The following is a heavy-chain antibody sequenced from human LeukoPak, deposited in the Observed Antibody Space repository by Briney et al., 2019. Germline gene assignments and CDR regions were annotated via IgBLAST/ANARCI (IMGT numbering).Heavy chain of an antibody. J-gene: IGHJ4*02. Sequence: GGSLRLSCAASGFTFSSYWMSWVRQAPGKGLEWVANIKQDGSEKNYVGSLKGRFTISRDNAKKSLYLQMNSLRAEDTAVYYCAKGGLSRAGLDFWGQGTLVTVSS. CDR1: GFTFSSYW. D-gene: IGHD5/OR15-5a*01. CDR2: IKQDGSEK. CDR3: AKGGLSRAGLDF. V-gene: IGHV3-7*05.